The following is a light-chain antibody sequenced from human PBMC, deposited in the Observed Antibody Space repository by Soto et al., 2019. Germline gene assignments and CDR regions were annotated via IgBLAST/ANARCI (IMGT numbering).Light chain of an antibody. CDR1: HSVSSW. V-gene: IGKV1-5*01. CDR2: DAS. Sequence: DTKMTNCTGTISAYVGESVTITCRAGHSVSSWLAWYQQKPRKAPKLLIYDASSLESGVPSRFSGSGSGTEFTLTIRSLQPDDFATYYCQQYIAYPWTFGQGTKV. J-gene: IGKJ1*01. CDR3: QQYIAYPWT.